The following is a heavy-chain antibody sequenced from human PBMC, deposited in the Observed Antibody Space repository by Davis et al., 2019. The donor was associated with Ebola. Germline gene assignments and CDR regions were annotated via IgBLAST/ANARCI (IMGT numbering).Heavy chain of an antibody. V-gene: IGHV4-4*02. Sequence: PSETLSLTCAVSGGSISSSNWWSWVRQPPGKGLEWIGEINHSGSTNYNPSLKSRVTISVDTSKNQFSLKLSSVTAADTAVYYCARGITMIVVDERNAFDIWGQGTMVTVSS. D-gene: IGHD3-22*01. J-gene: IGHJ3*02. CDR2: INHSGST. CDR3: ARGITMIVVDERNAFDI. CDR1: GGSISSSNW.